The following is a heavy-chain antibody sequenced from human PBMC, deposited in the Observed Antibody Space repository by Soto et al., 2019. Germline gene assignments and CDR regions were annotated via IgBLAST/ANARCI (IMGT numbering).Heavy chain of an antibody. J-gene: IGHJ3*01. CDR2: TGNRANNYPT. CDR1: GFTLSDHY. V-gene: IGHV3-72*01. Sequence: EVQLVESGGGLVQPGGSLRLSCAVSGFTLSDHYIDWVRQAPGKGLEWVGRTGNRANNYPTEYAASVAGRFTVSRDASKDSVDLQMNRLKIECTAVYYCPTPRGSGSDSAFDVWGEGTTVTVCS. D-gene: IGHD1-26*01. CDR3: PTPRGSGSDSAFDV.